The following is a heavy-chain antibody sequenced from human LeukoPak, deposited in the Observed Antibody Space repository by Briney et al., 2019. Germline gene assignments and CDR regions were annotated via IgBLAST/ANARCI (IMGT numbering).Heavy chain of an antibody. CDR3: ARGRVIVATIYDAFDI. V-gene: IGHV3-11*04. CDR2: ISSSGSTI. CDR1: GFTFSDYY. J-gene: IGHJ3*02. D-gene: IGHD5-12*01. Sequence: GGSLRLSCAASGFTFSDYYMSWIRQAPGKGLEWVSYISSSGSTIYYADSVKGRFTISRDNAKNSLYLQMNSLRAEDTAVYYCARGRVIVATIYDAFDIWGQGTMVTVSS.